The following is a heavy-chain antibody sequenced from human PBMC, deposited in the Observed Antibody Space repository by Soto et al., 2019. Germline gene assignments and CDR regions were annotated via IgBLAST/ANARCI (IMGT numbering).Heavy chain of an antibody. D-gene: IGHD6-6*01. CDR2: INAGNGNT. Sequence: ASVKVSCKASGYTFTSYAMHWVRQAPGQRLEWMGWINAGNGNTKYSQKFQGRVTITRDTSASTAYMELSSLRSEDTAVYYCARGGQLGLNYYYYYYMDVWGKGTTVTVSS. V-gene: IGHV1-3*01. CDR3: ARGGQLGLNYYYYYYMDV. CDR1: GYTFTSYA. J-gene: IGHJ6*03.